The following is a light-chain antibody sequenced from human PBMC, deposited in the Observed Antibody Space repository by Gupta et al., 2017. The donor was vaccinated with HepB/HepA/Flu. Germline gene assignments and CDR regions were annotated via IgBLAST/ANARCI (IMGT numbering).Light chain of an antibody. CDR3: QQRSNWSCS. J-gene: IGKJ2*04. V-gene: IGKV3-11*01. CDR1: QSVSSY. CDR2: DAS. Sequence: IVLTQSPATLSLSPGERATLSCRASQSVSSYLAWYQQKSGQAPRLLIYDASNRATGIPARFSGSGSGTDFTLTISSLEPEDFAVYYCQQRSNWSCSFGQGTKLEIK.